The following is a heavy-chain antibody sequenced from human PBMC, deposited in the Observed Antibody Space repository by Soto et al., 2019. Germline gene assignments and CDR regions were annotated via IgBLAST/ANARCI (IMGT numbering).Heavy chain of an antibody. Sequence: ASVKVSCKASGYTFTRFDITWGRQAPGKGREWMGWMNPNSGNTGYAQKFQGRVTMTRNTSISTAYMELSSLRSEDTAVYYCARAYTWGVAGGGTWGQGXLVTVSS. D-gene: IGHD6-19*01. CDR1: GYTFTRFD. J-gene: IGHJ4*02. CDR3: ARAYTWGVAGGGT. V-gene: IGHV1-8*01. CDR2: MNPNSGNT.